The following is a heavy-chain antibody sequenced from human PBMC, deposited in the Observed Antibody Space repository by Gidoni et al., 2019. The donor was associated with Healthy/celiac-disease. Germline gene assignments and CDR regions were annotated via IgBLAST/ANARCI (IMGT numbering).Heavy chain of an antibody. Sequence: EVQLLESVGVLVQPRGSLRLSCAASGFTFSSYAMSWVRQAPGTGLEWVSAISGSGGSTYYADSVKGRFTISRDNSKNTLYLQMNSLRAEDTAVYYCARQKGGYYWGQGTLVTVSS. CDR1: GFTFSSYA. D-gene: IGHD3-16*01. CDR2: ISGSGGST. J-gene: IGHJ4*02. V-gene: IGHV3-23*01. CDR3: ARQKGGYY.